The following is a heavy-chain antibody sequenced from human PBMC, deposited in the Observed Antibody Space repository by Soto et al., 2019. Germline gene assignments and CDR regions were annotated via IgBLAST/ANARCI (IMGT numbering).Heavy chain of an antibody. Sequence: QVQLVESGGGVVQPGRSLRLSCAASGFTFSSYGMHWVRQAPGKGLEWVALIWYDGRNKYYADSVKGRFTISRHNSENTLYLQMNSLRAEDTAVYYCARERFAVGGNGNYYYYGMDVWGQGTTVTVSS. CDR1: GFTFSSYG. V-gene: IGHV3-33*01. CDR2: IWYDGRNK. J-gene: IGHJ6*02. D-gene: IGHD2-15*01. CDR3: ARERFAVGGNGNYYYYGMDV.